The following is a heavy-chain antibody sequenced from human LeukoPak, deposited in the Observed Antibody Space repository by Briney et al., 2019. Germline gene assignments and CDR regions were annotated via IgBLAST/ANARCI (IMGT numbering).Heavy chain of an antibody. CDR1: GFTFSSYA. CDR2: ISGSGGST. Sequence: PGGSLRLSCAASGFTFSSYAMSWVRQAPGKGLEWVSAISGSGGSTYYADSVKGRFTISRDNSKNTLSLQMNSLRAEDTAVYYCARELVSVTMGRGVPTYYYYSGFDVWGQGTTVTVSS. CDR3: ARELVSVTMGRGVPTYYYYSGFDV. V-gene: IGHV3-23*01. J-gene: IGHJ6*02. D-gene: IGHD3-10*01.